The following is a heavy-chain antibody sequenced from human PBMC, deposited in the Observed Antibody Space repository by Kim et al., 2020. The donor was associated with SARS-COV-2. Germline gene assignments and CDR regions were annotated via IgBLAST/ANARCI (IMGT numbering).Heavy chain of an antibody. J-gene: IGHJ5*02. V-gene: IGHV3-11*01. CDR1: GFTFSDYY. CDR3: ARGGGLLWFRDPGEINWFDP. CDR2: ISSSGSTI. D-gene: IGHD3-10*01. Sequence: GGSLRLSCAASGFTFSDYYMSWIRQAPGKGLEWVSYISSSGSTIYYADSVKGRFTISRDNAKNSLYLQMNSLRAEDTAVYYCARGGGLLWFRDPGEINWFDPWGQGTLVTVSS.